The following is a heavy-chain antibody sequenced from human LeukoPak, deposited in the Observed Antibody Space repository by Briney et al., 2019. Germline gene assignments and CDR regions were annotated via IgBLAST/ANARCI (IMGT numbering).Heavy chain of an antibody. Sequence: GGSLRLSCAASGFTFSSYAMSWVRQAPGKGLEWVSAISGSGGSTYYADSAKGRFTISRDNSKNTLYLQMNSLGAEDTAVYYCAKDQVDIVVLDPWGQGTLVTVSS. CDR2: ISGSGGST. CDR1: GFTFSSYA. D-gene: IGHD2-15*01. CDR3: AKDQVDIVVLDP. V-gene: IGHV3-23*01. J-gene: IGHJ5*02.